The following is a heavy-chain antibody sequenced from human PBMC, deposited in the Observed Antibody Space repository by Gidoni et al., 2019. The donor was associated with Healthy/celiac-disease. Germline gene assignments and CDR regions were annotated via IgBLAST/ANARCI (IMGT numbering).Heavy chain of an antibody. CDR3: VSRAPIARYFDWFSRDYFDY. D-gene: IGHD3-9*01. J-gene: IGHJ4*02. V-gene: IGHV3-30-3*01. CDR1: GFTFSSYA. Sequence: QVQLVESGGGVVQPGRSLRLSCAASGFTFSSYAIHWVRQAPGQGLAGVAVISYDGSNKYYADSVKGRFTISRDNSKNTLYLQMNSLRAEDTAVYYCVSRAPIARYFDWFSRDYFDYWGQGTLVTVSS. CDR2: ISYDGSNK.